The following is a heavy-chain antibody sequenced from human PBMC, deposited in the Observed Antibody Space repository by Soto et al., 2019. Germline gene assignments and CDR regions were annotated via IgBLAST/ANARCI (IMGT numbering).Heavy chain of an antibody. CDR2: IYPGDSDT. CDR3: ARSSGSGSYYNIYYGMDA. J-gene: IGHJ6*02. CDR1: GYSFTSYW. D-gene: IGHD3-10*01. V-gene: IGHV5-51*01. Sequence: GESLKISCKGSGYSFTSYWIGWVRQMPGKGLEWMGIIYPGDSDTRYSPSFQGQVTISADKSISTAYLQWSGLKASDTAMYYCARSSGSGSYYNIYYGMDAWGQGTTVTVSS.